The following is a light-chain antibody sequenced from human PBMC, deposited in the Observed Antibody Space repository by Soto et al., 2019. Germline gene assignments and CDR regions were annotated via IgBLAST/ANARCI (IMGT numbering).Light chain of an antibody. J-gene: IGKJ2*01. Sequence: DIVMTQSPDSLAVSLGERATINCKSSQSVLYSSNTKNYLAWYQQRLGQPPKLLIYWASTRESGVPDRFSGSGSGTDFTLTITSLQAEDVAVYYCQEYESTPPTFGQGTKLEIK. CDR2: WAS. CDR1: QSVLYSSNTKNY. V-gene: IGKV4-1*01. CDR3: QEYESTPPT.